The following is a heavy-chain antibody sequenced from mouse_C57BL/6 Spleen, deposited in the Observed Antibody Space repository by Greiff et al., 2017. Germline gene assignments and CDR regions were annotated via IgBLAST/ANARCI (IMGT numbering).Heavy chain of an antibody. Sequence: QVQLQQPGAELVMPGASVKLSCKASGYTFTSYWMHWVKQRPGKVLEWIGEIDSSDSYTNYNQNFKGKSTLTVDKSSSTAYMQLSSLTSEDSAVYYCARKGYYYGSSYEGFFAYCGQETLVTVSA. V-gene: IGHV1-69*01. CDR3: ARKGYYYGSSYEGFFAY. D-gene: IGHD1-1*01. J-gene: IGHJ3*01. CDR1: GYTFTSYW. CDR2: IDSSDSYT.